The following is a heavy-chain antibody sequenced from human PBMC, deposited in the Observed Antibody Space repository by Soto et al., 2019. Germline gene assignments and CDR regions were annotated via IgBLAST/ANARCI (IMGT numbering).Heavy chain of an antibody. CDR3: AKGSSSWNNYFDY. CDR1: GFTFSSYG. D-gene: IGHD6-13*01. CDR2: ISYDGSNK. V-gene: IGHV3-30-3*01. Sequence: GGSLRLSCAASGFTFSSYGVHWVRQAPGKGLEWVAVISYDGSNKHYADSVKGRFTISRDNSKTTLYLQMNSLRAEDTAVYYCAKGSSSWNNYFDYWGQGTLVTVSS. J-gene: IGHJ4*02.